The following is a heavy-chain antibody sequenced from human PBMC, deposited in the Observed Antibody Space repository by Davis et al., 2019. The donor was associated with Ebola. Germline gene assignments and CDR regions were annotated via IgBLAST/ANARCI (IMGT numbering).Heavy chain of an antibody. CDR3: ARARYYYGSASYYDSLDYYAMDV. CDR2: IYTGGST. D-gene: IGHD3-10*01. CDR1: GFIVSNDY. V-gene: IGHV3-53*01. Sequence: PGGSLRLSCGVSGFIVSNDYMSWVRQAPGKGLEWVSVIYTGGSTYYAESVKGRFTISRQNSKNTLYLQMNSLRVEDTAVYFCARARYYYGSASYYDSLDYYAMDVWGQGTTVTVSS. J-gene: IGHJ6*02.